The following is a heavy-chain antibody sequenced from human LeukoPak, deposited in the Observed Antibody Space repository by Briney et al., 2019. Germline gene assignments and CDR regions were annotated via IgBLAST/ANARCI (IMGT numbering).Heavy chain of an antibody. Sequence: GGSLRLSCAASGFTFSSYSMTWVRQAPGKGLEWVSSISSSSYIYYADSVKGRFTISRDNAKNSLYLQMNSLRAEDTAVYYCAREGPGDAFDIWGQGTMVTVSS. J-gene: IGHJ3*02. CDR3: AREGPGDAFDI. V-gene: IGHV3-21*01. CDR2: ISSSSYI. CDR1: GFTFSSYS.